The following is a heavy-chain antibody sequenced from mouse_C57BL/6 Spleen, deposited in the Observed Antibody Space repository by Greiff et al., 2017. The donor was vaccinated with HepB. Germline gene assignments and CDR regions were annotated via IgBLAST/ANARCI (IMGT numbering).Heavy chain of an antibody. CDR2: IYPGDGDT. V-gene: IGHV1-80*01. CDR3: AREGFAY. CDR1: GYAFSSYW. Sequence: QVQLKESGAELVKPGASVKISCKASGYAFSSYWMNWVNQRPGKGLEWIGQIYPGDGDTNYNGKFKGKATLTADKSSSTAYMQLSSLTSEDSAVYFCAREGFAYWGQGTLVTVSA. J-gene: IGHJ3*01.